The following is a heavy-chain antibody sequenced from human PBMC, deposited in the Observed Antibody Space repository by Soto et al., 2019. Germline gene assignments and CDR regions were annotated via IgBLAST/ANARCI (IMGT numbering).Heavy chain of an antibody. Sequence: QVQLVQSGAEVKKPGASVKVSCKASGYPFTSFAIHWVRQAPGQRLEWMGWINVDTTNSRYSQKFRGRVTITRDTSASTAYMELRSLRSDDTAVYYCARDLKYDILTGPSGYFDYWGQGTLVTVSS. J-gene: IGHJ4*02. D-gene: IGHD3-9*01. V-gene: IGHV1-3*01. CDR3: ARDLKYDILTGPSGYFDY. CDR1: GYPFTSFA. CDR2: INVDTTNS.